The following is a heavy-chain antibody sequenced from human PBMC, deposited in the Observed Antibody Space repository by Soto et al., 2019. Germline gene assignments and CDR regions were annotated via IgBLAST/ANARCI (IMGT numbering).Heavy chain of an antibody. J-gene: IGHJ4*02. Sequence: VHLVQSGAEVKKPGASVKVSCKASGYTFTSYGITWVRQAPGQGLEWMGWISAHNGNTDYAQKLQGRVIVTRDTSTSTAYTELRSLRSDDTAVYYCARGRYGDYWGQGALVTVSS. CDR3: ARGRYGDY. V-gene: IGHV1-18*01. CDR1: GYTFTSYG. D-gene: IGHD1-1*01. CDR2: ISAHNGNT.